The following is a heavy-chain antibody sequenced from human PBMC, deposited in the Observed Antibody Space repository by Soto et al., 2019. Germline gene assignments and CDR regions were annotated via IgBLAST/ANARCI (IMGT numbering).Heavy chain of an antibody. CDR3: ARRRSYGRYNWFHP. J-gene: IGHJ5*02. Sequence: PSETLSLTCTVSGGSISSYYWSWIRQPPGKGLEWIGYIYYSGSTNYNPSLKSRVTISVDTSKNQFSLKLSSVTAADTAVYYCARRRSYGRYNWFHPWGQGTLVTVSS. V-gene: IGHV4-59*08. D-gene: IGHD5-18*01. CDR2: IYYSGST. CDR1: GGSISSYY.